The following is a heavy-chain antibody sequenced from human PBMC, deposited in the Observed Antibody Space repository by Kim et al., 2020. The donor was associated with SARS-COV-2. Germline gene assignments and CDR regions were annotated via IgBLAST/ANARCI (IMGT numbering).Heavy chain of an antibody. D-gene: IGHD2-2*01. CDR1: GFTFSSYA. Sequence: GGSLRLSCAASGFTFSSYAMSWVRQAPGKGLEWVSAISGSGGSTYYADSVKGRFTISRDNSKNTLYLQMNSLRAEDTAVYYCATKLGYCSSTSCYTGAFDIWGQGTMVTVSS. CDR2: ISGSGGST. CDR3: ATKLGYCSSTSCYTGAFDI. J-gene: IGHJ3*02. V-gene: IGHV3-23*01.